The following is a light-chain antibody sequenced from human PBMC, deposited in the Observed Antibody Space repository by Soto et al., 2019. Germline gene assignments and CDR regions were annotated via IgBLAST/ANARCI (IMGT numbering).Light chain of an antibody. V-gene: IGLV2-11*01. CDR1: ISDVAGYNY. CDR2: DVT. CDR3: SSYAGSNNLV. Sequence: QSVLTQPRSVSGSPGQSVTISCTVTISDVAGYNYVSWYQHHPGKAPKLLISDVTKRPSWVPDRFSGSKPGSTASLTISELQAEDEADYYCSSYAGSNNLVFGGGTKVTVL. J-gene: IGLJ2*01.